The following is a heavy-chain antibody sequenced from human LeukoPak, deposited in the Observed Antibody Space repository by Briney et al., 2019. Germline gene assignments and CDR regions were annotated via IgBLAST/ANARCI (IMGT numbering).Heavy chain of an antibody. V-gene: IGHV1-69*13. J-gene: IGHJ3*02. D-gene: IGHD3-10*01. CDR1: GGTFSSYA. CDR2: IIPIFGTA. CDR3: ARAGITMVRGVINSDAFDI. Sequence: SVKVSCKASGGTFSSYAISWVRQAPGQGLEWMGGIIPIFGTANYAQKFQGRVTITADESTSTAYMELSSLRSEDTAVYYCARAGITMVRGVINSDAFDIWGQGTMVTVSS.